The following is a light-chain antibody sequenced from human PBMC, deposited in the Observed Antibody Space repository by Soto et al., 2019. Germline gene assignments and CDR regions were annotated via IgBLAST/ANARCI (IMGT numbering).Light chain of an antibody. J-gene: IGKJ1*01. Sequence: DIQMIQSPSTLSASVGDRVTITCRASQSISSWLAWYQQKPGKAPKLLIYKASSLESGVPSRFSGSGSGTEFTLTISSLQPDDFATYYCEQYNSHWTFGQGTKVEIK. CDR2: KAS. V-gene: IGKV1-5*03. CDR1: QSISSW. CDR3: EQYNSHWT.